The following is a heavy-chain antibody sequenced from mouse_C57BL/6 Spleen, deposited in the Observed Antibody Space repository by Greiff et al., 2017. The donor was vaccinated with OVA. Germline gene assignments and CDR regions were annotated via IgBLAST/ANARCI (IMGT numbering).Heavy chain of an antibody. CDR2: IDPEDGDT. V-gene: IGHV14-2*01. D-gene: IGHD1-2*01. CDR3: ARLRRDYAMDY. Sequence: VQLQQSGAELVKPGASVKLSCTASGFTIKDYYMHWVKQRTEQGLEWIGRIDPEDGDTKYAPKFQGKATITADTSSNTAYLQLSSLTSEDTAVYYCARLRRDYAMDYWGQGTSVTVSS. J-gene: IGHJ4*01. CDR1: GFTIKDYY.